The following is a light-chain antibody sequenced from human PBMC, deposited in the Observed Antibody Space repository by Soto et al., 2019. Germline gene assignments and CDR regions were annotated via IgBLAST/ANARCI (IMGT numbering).Light chain of an antibody. Sequence: TQSPGTLSLSPVERATLSCRASQSVSSSYLAWYQQKPDQAPRLLIYGASSRATGIPDRFSGSGSGTDFTLTISRLEPEDFAVYYCQQYALSPLTFGGGTKVDIK. CDR3: QQYALSPLT. CDR2: GAS. CDR1: QSVSSSY. V-gene: IGKV3-20*01. J-gene: IGKJ4*01.